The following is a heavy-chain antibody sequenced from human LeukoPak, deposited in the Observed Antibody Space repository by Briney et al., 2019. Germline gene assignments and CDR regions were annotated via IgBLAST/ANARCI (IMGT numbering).Heavy chain of an antibody. Sequence: GESLKISCKGSGYKFTNYWIAWVRQMPGKGLEWMGIIYAGGSDTRYSPSFEGQVTISVDKSISTAYLQWSSLKASDTAMYYCARSSSGGSSTINWFDPWGQGTLVTVSS. CDR2: IYAGGSDT. V-gene: IGHV5-51*01. D-gene: IGHD2-2*01. CDR1: GYKFTNYW. CDR3: ARSSSGGSSTINWFDP. J-gene: IGHJ5*02.